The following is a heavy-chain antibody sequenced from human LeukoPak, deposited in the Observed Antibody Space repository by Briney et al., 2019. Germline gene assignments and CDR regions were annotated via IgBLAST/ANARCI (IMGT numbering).Heavy chain of an antibody. J-gene: IGHJ6*04. CDR2: FDPEDGET. CDR1: GYTLTELS. Sequence: ASVKVSCKVSGYTLTELSMHWVRQAPGKGLEWMGGFDPEDGETIYAQKFQGRVTMTEDTSTDTAYMELSSQRPEDTAVYYCATRVANYYYGMDVWGKGTTVTVSS. V-gene: IGHV1-24*01. D-gene: IGHD2-21*01. CDR3: ATRVANYYYGMDV.